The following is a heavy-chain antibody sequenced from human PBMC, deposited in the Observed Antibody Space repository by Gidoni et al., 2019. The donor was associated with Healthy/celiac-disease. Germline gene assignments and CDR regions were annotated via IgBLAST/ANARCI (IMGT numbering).Heavy chain of an antibody. CDR2: INAGNGNT. CDR3: ARGNYDFWSGYWVYFDY. Sequence: QVQLVQSGAEVKKPGASVKVSCKASGYTFTSYAMHWVRQAPGQRLEWMGWINAGNGNTKYSQKFQGRVTITRDTSASTAYMELSSLRSEDTAVYYCARGNYDFWSGYWVYFDYWGQGTLVTVSS. D-gene: IGHD3-3*01. J-gene: IGHJ4*02. V-gene: IGHV1-3*01. CDR1: GYTFTSYA.